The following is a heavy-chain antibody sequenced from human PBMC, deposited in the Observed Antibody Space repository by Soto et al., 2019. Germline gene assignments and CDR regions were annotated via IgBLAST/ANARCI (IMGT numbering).Heavy chain of an antibody. V-gene: IGHV4-4*02. CDR1: GGSISSSNW. Sequence: QVQLQESGPGLVKPSGTLSLTCAVSGGSISSSNWWTWVRQSPGKGLEWIGYIYHSGSTYYNPSLKSRVTISVDRSKNQFSLKLSSVTAADTAVYYCARGGCSSTSCYSTRGNWFDPWGQGTLVTVSS. CDR3: ARGGCSSTSCYSTRGNWFDP. J-gene: IGHJ5*02. D-gene: IGHD2-2*01. CDR2: IYHSGST.